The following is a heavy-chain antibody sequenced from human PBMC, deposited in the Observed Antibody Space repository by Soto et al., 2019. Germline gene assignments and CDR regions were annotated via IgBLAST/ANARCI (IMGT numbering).Heavy chain of an antibody. Sequence: QVQLQESGPGLVKPSETLSLTCAVYGGSISSNKWWSWVRQPPGKGLEWIGEIYHSGSTNYNPSLKSQVTISLDKSKNQFSLKLTSVTAADSAVYYCARDDHIVVVPTSLGAMDVWGQGTTVTVSS. V-gene: IGHV4-4*02. D-gene: IGHD2-2*01. J-gene: IGHJ6*02. CDR1: GGSISSNKW. CDR3: ARDDHIVVVPTSLGAMDV. CDR2: IYHSGST.